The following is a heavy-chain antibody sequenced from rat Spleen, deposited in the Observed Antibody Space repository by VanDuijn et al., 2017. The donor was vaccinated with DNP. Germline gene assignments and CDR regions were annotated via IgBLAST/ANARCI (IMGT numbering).Heavy chain of an antibody. CDR1: GFTFRDYY. V-gene: IGHV5-22*01. Sequence: EVQLVESGGGLVQPGRSLKLSCAASGFTFRDYYMAWVRQVPTKGLEWVAYISSDGGRTSYGDSVKGRFTISRDNAKSTLYLQMNSLRSEDMATYYCARHVRREWDYWGQGVMVTVSS. D-gene: IGHD1-11*01. CDR3: ARHVRREWDY. J-gene: IGHJ2*01. CDR2: ISSDGGRT.